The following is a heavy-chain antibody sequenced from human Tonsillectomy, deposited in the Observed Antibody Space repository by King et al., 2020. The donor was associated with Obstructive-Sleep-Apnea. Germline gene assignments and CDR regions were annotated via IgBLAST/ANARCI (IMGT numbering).Heavy chain of an antibody. J-gene: IGHJ4*02. CDR2: SYYSGST. D-gene: IGHD3-3*01. V-gene: IGHV4-39*07. Sequence: QLQESGPGLVKPSETLSLTCTVSGGSISSSSYYWGWIRQPPGKGLEWIGRSYYSGSTYYNPSLKSRVTISVDTSKNQFSLKLSSVTAADTAVYYCARGGYYDFWSGYYGYFDYWGQGTLVTVSS. CDR3: ARGGYYDFWSGYYGYFDY. CDR1: GGSISSSSYY.